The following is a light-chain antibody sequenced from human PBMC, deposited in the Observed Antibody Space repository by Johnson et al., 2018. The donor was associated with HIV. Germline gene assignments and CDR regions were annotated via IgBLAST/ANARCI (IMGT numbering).Light chain of an antibody. CDR1: SSNIGNNY. Sequence: QSALTQPPSVSAAPGQKVTISCSGSSSNIGNNYVSWYQQLPGTAPKLLIYDNYKRPSGIPDRFSGSKSGTSATLGITGLQTGDEADYYCGTWDTSLTTGGVFGTGTKVTVL. CDR2: DNY. J-gene: IGLJ1*01. V-gene: IGLV1-51*01. CDR3: GTWDTSLTTGGV.